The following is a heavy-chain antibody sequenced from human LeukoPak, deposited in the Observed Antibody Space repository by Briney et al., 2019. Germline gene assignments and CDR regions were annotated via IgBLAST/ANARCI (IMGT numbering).Heavy chain of an antibody. CDR2: IHASGSS. J-gene: IGHJ5*02. CDR1: GGSVSSYH. V-gene: IGHV4-4*07. CDR3: VRENRDDGDSRGGFFDL. Sequence: SETLSLTCSVSGGSVSSYHWNWIRQSAGKGLEWVGRIHASGSSNYLPSLKRRVTMSLDTSKMQLSLRLNSVTAADTAVYYCVRENRDDGDSRGGFFDLWGQGTPVSVSS. D-gene: IGHD4-17*01.